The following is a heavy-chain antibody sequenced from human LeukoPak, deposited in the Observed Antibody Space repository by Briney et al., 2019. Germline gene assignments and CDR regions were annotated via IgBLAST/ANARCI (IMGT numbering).Heavy chain of an antibody. D-gene: IGHD6-13*01. Sequence: SETLSLTCTVSGGSISSYYWSWIRQPPGKGLEWIGYIYYSGSTNYNPSLKSRVTISVDTSKNQFSLKLSSVTAADTAVYYCARDGDSSSWYKGAFDIWGQGTMVTVSS. CDR3: ARDGDSSSWYKGAFDI. CDR2: IYYSGST. J-gene: IGHJ3*02. V-gene: IGHV4-59*01. CDR1: GGSISSYY.